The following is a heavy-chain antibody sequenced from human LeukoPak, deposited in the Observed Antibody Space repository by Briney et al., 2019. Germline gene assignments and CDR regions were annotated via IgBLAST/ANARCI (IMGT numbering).Heavy chain of an antibody. CDR3: ARYYDFWSGYYWLDP. CDR1: GGSISSYY. Sequence: SETLSLTCTVSGGSISSYYWSWIRQPPGKGLEWIGYIYYSGSTNYNPSLKSRVTISVDTSKNQFSLKLSSVTAADTAVYYCARYYDFWSGYYWLDPWGQGTLVTVSS. J-gene: IGHJ5*02. CDR2: IYYSGST. V-gene: IGHV4-59*08. D-gene: IGHD3-3*01.